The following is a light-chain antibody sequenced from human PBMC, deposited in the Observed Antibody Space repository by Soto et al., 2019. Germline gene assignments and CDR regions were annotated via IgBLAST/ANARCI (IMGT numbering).Light chain of an antibody. CDR1: SSNIGAGYD. Sequence: QSVLTQPPSVSGAPGRRVTISCTGSSSNIGAGYDVYWYRHLPGRGPKVLFYNNGNRRSGVPDRFSASKSGTSASLAIAGLQTEDEADYYCQSYDSSLGGHYVFGTGTKVTVL. J-gene: IGLJ1*01. CDR3: QSYDSSLGGHYV. CDR2: NNG. V-gene: IGLV1-40*01.